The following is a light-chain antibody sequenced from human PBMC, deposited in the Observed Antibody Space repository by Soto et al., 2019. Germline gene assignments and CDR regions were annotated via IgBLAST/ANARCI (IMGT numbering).Light chain of an antibody. V-gene: IGKV1-5*01. CDR1: QSISSW. CDR2: DAS. CDR3: QQYNSFPKT. J-gene: IGKJ1*01. Sequence: DIQMTQSPSTLSAPVGDRVTITCWASQSISSWLAWYQQKPGKAPKLLIYDASSLESGVPSRFSGSGSGTEFTLTISSLQPDDSATYYCQQYNSFPKTFGQGTKVDIK.